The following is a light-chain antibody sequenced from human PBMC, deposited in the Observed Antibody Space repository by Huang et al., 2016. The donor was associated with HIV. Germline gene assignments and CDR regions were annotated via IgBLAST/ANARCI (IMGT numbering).Light chain of an antibody. CDR2: DTS. CDR1: HSGNSW. V-gene: IGKV1-5*01. CDR3: QQYDTYPYT. J-gene: IGKJ2*01. Sequence: DIQMTQSPSTLSASVGDRVTISCRASHSGNSWLAWYQQKPGKAPSLLIYDTSDLQTGVPSRFSGSGSGTEFTLTISSLQPEDFATYYCQQYDTYPYTFGQGTKLEI.